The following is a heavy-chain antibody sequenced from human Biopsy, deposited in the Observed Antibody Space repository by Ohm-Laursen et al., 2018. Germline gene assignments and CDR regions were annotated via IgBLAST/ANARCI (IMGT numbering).Heavy chain of an antibody. D-gene: IGHD3-10*01. J-gene: IGHJ3*02. Sequence: LRLSCAASGFTFASHAMRWVRQAPGKGLEWVSLISGSGDTAYYPDSVKGRFTISRDNSKNTLYLEMNSLRTEETAKYYCTKAGSQDGFDIWGPGTMVTVSS. CDR1: GFTFASHA. CDR2: ISGSGDTA. CDR3: TKAGSQDGFDI. V-gene: IGHV3-23*01.